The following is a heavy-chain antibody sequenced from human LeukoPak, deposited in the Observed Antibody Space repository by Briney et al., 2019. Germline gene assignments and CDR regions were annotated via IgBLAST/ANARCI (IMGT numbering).Heavy chain of an antibody. D-gene: IGHD2-2*02. Sequence: GASVKVSCKASGYTFTSYGISWVRQAPGQGLEWMGWISAYNGNTNYAQKLQGRVTMTTDTSTSTAYMELRSLRSDDTAVYYCARDGGGYCSSTSCYNSPFMDVWGKGTTVTVSS. CDR3: ARDGGGYCSSTSCYNSPFMDV. CDR1: GYTFTSYG. J-gene: IGHJ6*03. CDR2: ISAYNGNT. V-gene: IGHV1-18*01.